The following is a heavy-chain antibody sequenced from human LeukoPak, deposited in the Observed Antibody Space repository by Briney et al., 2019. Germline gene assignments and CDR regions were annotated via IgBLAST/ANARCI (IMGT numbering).Heavy chain of an antibody. D-gene: IGHD3-22*01. CDR3: ARALDAYDSSGYNYYNMDV. CDR2: INPSGGST. CDR1: GYTFTSYY. J-gene: IGHJ6*02. V-gene: IGHV1-46*01. Sequence: GASVKVSCKASGYTFTSYYMHWVRQAPGQGLEWMGIINPSGGSTSYAQKFQGRVTITRDTSANTAYMELSSPRSEDTAVYYCARALDAYDSSGYNYYNMDVWGQGTTVTVSS.